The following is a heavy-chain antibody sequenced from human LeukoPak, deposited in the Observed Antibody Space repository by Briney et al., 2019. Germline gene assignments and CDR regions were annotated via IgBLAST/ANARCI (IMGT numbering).Heavy chain of an antibody. Sequence: GGSLRLSCAASGFIFSDYYMSWIRQAPGKGLEWVSYISSSGSTIYYAVSVKGRFTISRDNAKNSLYLQMNSLRAEDTAVYYCARHYIPYIAAAGTEGARQYWYFDLWGRGTLVTVSS. CDR1: GFIFSDYY. V-gene: IGHV3-11*01. J-gene: IGHJ2*01. CDR2: ISSSGSTI. D-gene: IGHD6-13*01. CDR3: ARHYIPYIAAAGTEGARQYWYFDL.